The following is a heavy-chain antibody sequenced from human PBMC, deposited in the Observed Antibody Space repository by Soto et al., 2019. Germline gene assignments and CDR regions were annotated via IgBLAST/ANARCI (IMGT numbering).Heavy chain of an antibody. J-gene: IGHJ4*02. CDR1: GFSLSDARMG. Sequence: QVTLKESGPVLVKPTETLTLTCTVSGFSLSDARMGVTWIRQPPGKALEWLAHIFSNDERAYSTSLKSRLTTSKDTSKSQVVLTMTNLDPVDTGTYYCARMVGSSWDVDYWGQGILVTVSS. CDR3: ARMVGSSWDVDY. V-gene: IGHV2-26*01. D-gene: IGHD6-13*01. CDR2: IFSNDER.